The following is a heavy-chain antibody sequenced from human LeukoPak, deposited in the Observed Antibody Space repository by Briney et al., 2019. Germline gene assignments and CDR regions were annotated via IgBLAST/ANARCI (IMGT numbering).Heavy chain of an antibody. Sequence: PSETLSLTCTVSGGSISGWYWSWIRQPPGKGLEWIGYIYYSGSTKYNPSLKSRVTISVDTSKNQFSLKLSSVTAADTAVYYCARHKGAYSSSWYFAFDIWGQGTMVTVSS. CDR1: GGSISGWY. J-gene: IGHJ3*02. CDR2: IYYSGST. D-gene: IGHD6-13*01. V-gene: IGHV4-59*08. CDR3: ARHKGAYSSSWYFAFDI.